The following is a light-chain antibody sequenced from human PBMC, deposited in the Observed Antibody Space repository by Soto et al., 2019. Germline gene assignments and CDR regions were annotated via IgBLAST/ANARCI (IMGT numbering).Light chain of an antibody. V-gene: IGLV2-14*01. Sequence: QSALTQPASVSGDPGQSITISCTGTSSDVGGYNYVSWYQQHPGKAPKLMIDDVSNRPSGVSNRFSGSKSGNTASLTISGLQAEDEADYYCSSYTSSSTLLVGGGTKLTVL. CDR3: SSYTSSSTLL. J-gene: IGLJ2*01. CDR2: DVS. CDR1: SSDVGGYNY.